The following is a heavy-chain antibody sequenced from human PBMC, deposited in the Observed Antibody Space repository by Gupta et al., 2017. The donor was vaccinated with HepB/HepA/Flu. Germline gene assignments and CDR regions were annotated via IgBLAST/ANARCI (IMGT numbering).Heavy chain of an antibody. CDR2: ISSSGNYL. D-gene: IGHD5-24*01. V-gene: IGHV3-21*01. CDR3: ARDTSDGYNYDS. Sequence: EVQLVESGGGLVKPGGSLRISCAASGFTFSQYRMNWVRQAPGKGLEWVSSISSSGNYLYYADSMKGRFTVSRDNARNSLFLEMKSLRAEDTAIYYCARDTSDGYNYDSWGQGTLVTVS. J-gene: IGHJ5*01. CDR1: GFTFSQYR.